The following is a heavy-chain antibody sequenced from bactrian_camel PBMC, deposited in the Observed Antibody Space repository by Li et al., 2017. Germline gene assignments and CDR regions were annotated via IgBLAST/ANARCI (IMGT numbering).Heavy chain of an antibody. D-gene: IGHD2*01. J-gene: IGHJ4*01. CDR3: LTIEGGIPITTFPSCGH. V-gene: IGHV3S1*01. Sequence: HVQLVESGGGSAQPGGSPSLSCTTTAKALDRNCISWFRQAPGKGRKGIVGFYTDTGRTYYADSVKGRFTISHDNTKNTVYLQMNNLKPEDTAAYHCLTIEGGIPITTFPSCGHWGQGTQVTVS. CDR1: AKALDRNC. CDR2: FYTDTGRT.